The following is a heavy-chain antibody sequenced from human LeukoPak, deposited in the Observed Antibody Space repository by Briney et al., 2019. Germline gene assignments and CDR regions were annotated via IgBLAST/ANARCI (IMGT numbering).Heavy chain of an antibody. CDR2: IYSGGTT. CDR3: ARDLGGSYGGGGAFDI. J-gene: IGHJ3*02. CDR1: GFTVSSNY. D-gene: IGHD1-26*01. Sequence: GGSLRLSCAASGFTVSSNYMSWVRQAPGKGLEWVSVIYSGGTTYYADSVKGRFTISRDNSNNTLYLQMNSLRAEDTAVYYCARDLGGSYGGGGAFDIWGQGTMVTVSS. V-gene: IGHV3-53*01.